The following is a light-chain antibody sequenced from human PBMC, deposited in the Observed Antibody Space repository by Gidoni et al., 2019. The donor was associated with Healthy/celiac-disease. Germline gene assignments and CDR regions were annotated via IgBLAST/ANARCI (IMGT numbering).Light chain of an antibody. V-gene: IGKV3-20*01. CDR1: QCVSSSY. J-gene: IGKJ5*01. CDR3: QQYGSSAIT. CDR2: GAS. Sequence: EIELAQTPGTLSLSPGGRTTLSCRASQCVSSSYLSWYQQKPGQAPRLLIYGASSRATGIPDRFSGSGSGTDFTLTISRLEPEDFAVYYCQQYGSSAITFGRGTRLEIK.